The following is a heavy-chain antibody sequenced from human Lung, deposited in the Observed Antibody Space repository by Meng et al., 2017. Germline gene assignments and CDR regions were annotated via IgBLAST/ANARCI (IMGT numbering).Heavy chain of an antibody. Sequence: VHTVRSWPEVKKPGASVKLACKPSGYTFAAYWIHWLRTAPGQGLEWMGRIDPNNDHTQYAQNFQGRVTMTSDTSISTVYMELNGLRSDDTAVYYCARDEDISAAGKLFGDYWGQGTLVTVSS. V-gene: IGHV1-2*06. CDR3: ARDEDISAAGKLFGDY. CDR2: IDPNNDHT. CDR1: GYTFAAYW. J-gene: IGHJ4*02. D-gene: IGHD6-13*01.